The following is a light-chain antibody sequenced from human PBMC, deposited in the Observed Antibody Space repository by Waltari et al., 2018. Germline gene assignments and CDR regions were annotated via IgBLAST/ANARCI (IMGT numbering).Light chain of an antibody. Sequence: DIQMTQSPSSVSASVGDSVTLTCRASRDISSWLAWYQQKPGTAPKLLIYAVSSLQSGVPSRFSGSGSGTYFTLTISSLQPEDFAIYYCQQGHGLPLTFGGGTKVEIK. CDR3: QQGHGLPLT. J-gene: IGKJ4*01. CDR2: AVS. CDR1: RDISSW. V-gene: IGKV1-12*01.